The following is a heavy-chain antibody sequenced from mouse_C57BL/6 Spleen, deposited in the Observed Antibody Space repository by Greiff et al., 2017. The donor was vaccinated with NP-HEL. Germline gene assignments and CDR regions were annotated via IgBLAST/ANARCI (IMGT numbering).Heavy chain of an antibody. CDR2: IDPETGGT. CDR3: TRGYGPHWYFDV. CDR1: GYTFTDYE. D-gene: IGHD1-1*01. V-gene: IGHV1-15*01. J-gene: IGHJ1*03. Sequence: QVQLQQSGAELVRPGASVTLSCKASGYTFTDYEMHWVKQTPVHGLEWIGAIDPETGGTASNQKFKGKAILTADKSSSTAYMELRSLTSEDSAVYYCTRGYGPHWYFDVWGTGTTVTVSS.